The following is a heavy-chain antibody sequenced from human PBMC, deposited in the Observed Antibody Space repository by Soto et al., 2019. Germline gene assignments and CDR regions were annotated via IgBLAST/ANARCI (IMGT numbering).Heavy chain of an antibody. Sequence: GGSLRLSCAASGFTFSNYDMSWVRQAPGKGLEWVPTVSGSGGTTYYADSVKGRFTISRDNSKNTVHLQINSLKAEDTALYHFAKPPPNYFSARAFDLWGQGTMVTVSS. D-gene: IGHD3-10*01. CDR2: VSGSGGTT. V-gene: IGHV3-23*01. CDR3: AKPPPNYFSARAFDL. CDR1: GFTFSNYD. J-gene: IGHJ3*01.